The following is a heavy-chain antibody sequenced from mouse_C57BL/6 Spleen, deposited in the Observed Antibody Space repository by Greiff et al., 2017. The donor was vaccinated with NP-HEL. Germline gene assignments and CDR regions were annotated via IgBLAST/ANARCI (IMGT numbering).Heavy chain of an antibody. V-gene: IGHV1-82*01. Sequence: VQLQQSGPELVKPGASVKISCKASGYAFSSSWMNWVKQRPGKGLEWIGRIYPGDGDTNYTGKFKGKATLTADKSSSTAYMQLSSLTSQDSAVYFCARVITTVVAPLDYWGQGTTLTVSS. D-gene: IGHD1-1*01. CDR1: GYAFSSSW. J-gene: IGHJ2*01. CDR3: ARVITTVVAPLDY. CDR2: IYPGDGDT.